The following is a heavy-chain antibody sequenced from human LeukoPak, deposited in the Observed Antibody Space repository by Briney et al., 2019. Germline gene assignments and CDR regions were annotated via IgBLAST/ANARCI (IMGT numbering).Heavy chain of an antibody. V-gene: IGHV3-48*03. J-gene: IGHJ4*02. CDR3: ARGSRKSSGWYIDY. Sequence: GGSLRLSCAASGFXFSSYEMNWVRQAPGKGLEWVSYISSSGSTIYYADSVKGRFTISRDNAKNSLYLQMNSLRAEDTAVYYCARGSRKSSGWYIDYWGQGTLVTVSS. CDR2: ISSSGSTI. D-gene: IGHD6-19*01. CDR1: GFXFSSYE.